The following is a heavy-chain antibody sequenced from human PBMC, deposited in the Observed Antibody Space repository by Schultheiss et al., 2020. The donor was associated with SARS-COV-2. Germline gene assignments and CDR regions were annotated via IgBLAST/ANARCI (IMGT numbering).Heavy chain of an antibody. CDR1: GGSFSGYY. D-gene: IGHD2-2*01. V-gene: IGHV4-34*01. CDR3: AKVVPAAMGYYYYGMDV. Sequence: SETLSLTCAVYGGSFSGYYWSWIRQPPGKGLEWIGEINHSGSTNYNPSLKSRVTISVDTSKNQFSLKLSSVTAADTAVYYCAKVVPAAMGYYYYGMDVWGQGTTVTVSS. J-gene: IGHJ6*02. CDR2: INHSGST.